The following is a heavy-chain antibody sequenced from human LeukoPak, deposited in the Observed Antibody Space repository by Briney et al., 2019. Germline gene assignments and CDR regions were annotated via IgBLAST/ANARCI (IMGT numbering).Heavy chain of an antibody. CDR3: ARDWEQQLGPFDP. CDR1: GFTFSDYY. CDR2: ISSSSSYT. V-gene: IGHV3-11*05. J-gene: IGHJ5*02. Sequence: GGSLRLSCAASGFTFSDYYMSWIRQAPGKGLEWVSYISSSSSYTNYADSVKGRFTISRDNAKNSLYLQMNSLRAEDTAVYYCARDWEQQLGPFDPWGQGTLVTVPS. D-gene: IGHD6-13*01.